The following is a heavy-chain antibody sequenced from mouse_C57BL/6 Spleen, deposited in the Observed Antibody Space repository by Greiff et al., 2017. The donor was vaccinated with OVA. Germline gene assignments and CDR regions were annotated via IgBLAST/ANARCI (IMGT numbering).Heavy chain of an antibody. J-gene: IGHJ4*01. CDR2: IYPGDGDT. CDR1: GYAFSSSW. D-gene: IGHD1-1*01. V-gene: IGHV1-82*01. CDR3: ARGYYYGSSYEAMDY. Sequence: QVQLQQSGPELVKPGASVKTSCKASGYAFSSSWMNWVKQRPGKGLEWIGRIYPGDGDTNYNGKFKGKATLTADKSSSTAYMQLSSLTSEDSAVYFCARGYYYGSSYEAMDYWGQGTSVTVSS.